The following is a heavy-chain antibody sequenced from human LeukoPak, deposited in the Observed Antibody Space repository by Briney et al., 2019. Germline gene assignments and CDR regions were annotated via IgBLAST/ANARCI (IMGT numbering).Heavy chain of an antibody. CDR1: GGTFSSYA. CDR2: IIPTFGTA. V-gene: IGHV1-69*13. Sequence: SVKVSCKASGGTFSSYAISWVRQAPGQGLEWMGGIIPTFGTANYAQKFQGRVTITADESTSTAYMELSSLRSEDTAVYYCARASGSVRNAFDIWGQGTMVTVSS. J-gene: IGHJ3*02. CDR3: ARASGSVRNAFDI. D-gene: IGHD3-10*01.